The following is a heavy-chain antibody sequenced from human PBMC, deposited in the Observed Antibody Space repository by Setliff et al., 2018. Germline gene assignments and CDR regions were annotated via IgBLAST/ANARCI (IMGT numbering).Heavy chain of an antibody. J-gene: IGHJ6*03. CDR1: GGSISSYY. CDR2: IYYSGST. CDR3: ARHKSNGSGSYPSLYMDV. Sequence: PSETLSLTCTVSGGSISSYYWSWIRQPPGKGLEWIGYIYYSGSTNYNPSLKTLVTISVDTSKNQFSLTLSSVTAADTAVYYCARHKSNGSGSYPSLYMDVWGKGIMVTVSS. D-gene: IGHD3-10*01. V-gene: IGHV4-59*08.